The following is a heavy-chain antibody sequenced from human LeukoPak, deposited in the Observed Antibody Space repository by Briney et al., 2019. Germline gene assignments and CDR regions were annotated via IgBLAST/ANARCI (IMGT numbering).Heavy chain of an antibody. D-gene: IGHD1-26*01. J-gene: IGHJ5*02. CDR1: GGTFSSYA. CDR3: ARDTPWGSYYRWFDP. CDR2: IIPIFGTA. Sequence: VASVKVSCKASGGTFSSYAISWVRQAPGQGLEWMGGIIPIFGTANYAQKFQGRVTITADKSTSTAYMELSSLRSEDTAVYYCARDTPWGSYYRWFDPWGQGTLVTVSS. V-gene: IGHV1-69*06.